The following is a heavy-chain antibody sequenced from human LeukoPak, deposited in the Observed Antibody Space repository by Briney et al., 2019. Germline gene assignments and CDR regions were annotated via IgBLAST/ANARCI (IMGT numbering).Heavy chain of an antibody. J-gene: IGHJ4*02. CDR1: GGTFSSYA. V-gene: IGHV1-69*01. CDR2: IIPIFGTA. Sequence: SVKVSCKASGGTFSSYAISWVRQAPGQGLEWMGGIIPIFGTANYAQKFQGRGTVTADESTSTAYMELSSLRSEDTAVYYCARAPYGAAAGTLYYWGQGTLVTVSS. D-gene: IGHD6-13*01. CDR3: ARAPYGAAAGTLYY.